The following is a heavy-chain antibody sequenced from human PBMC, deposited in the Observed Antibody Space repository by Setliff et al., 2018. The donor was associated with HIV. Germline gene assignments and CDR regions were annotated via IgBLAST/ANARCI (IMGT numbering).Heavy chain of an antibody. Sequence: SETLSLTCTLSGDSVTTPYYWGWIRQPPGKGLEWVGSIYHSGATYFTPSLKSRVTLSVDTSKNQFFLRLTSVSAADTAIYFCATNFGSGTYFDAHYFDSWGPGTLVTVSS. CDR2: IYHSGAT. D-gene: IGHD3-10*01. V-gene: IGHV4-38-2*02. J-gene: IGHJ4*02. CDR3: ATNFGSGTYFDAHYFDS. CDR1: GDSVTTPYY.